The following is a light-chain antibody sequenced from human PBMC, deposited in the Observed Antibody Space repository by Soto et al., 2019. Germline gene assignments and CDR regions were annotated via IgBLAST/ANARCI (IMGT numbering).Light chain of an antibody. CDR3: QQYADAQGFI. J-gene: IGKJ3*01. CDR2: GAS. Sequence: DIVLTQSPVTLSLSPGDRATLSCRASQSVDIRYLAWYQQRPGQAPRLLIYGASNRAAAIPGRFSGSGSGTDFTLTISRLEPEDFAVYYCQQYADAQGFIFGPGTKSGSQT. V-gene: IGKV3-20*01. CDR1: QSVDIRY.